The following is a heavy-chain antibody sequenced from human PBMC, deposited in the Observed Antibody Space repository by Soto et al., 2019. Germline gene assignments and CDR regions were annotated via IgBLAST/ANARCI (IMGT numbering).Heavy chain of an antibody. V-gene: IGHV3-21*01. CDR2: ISSSSYI. CDR3: ARGSKDSYPGSRIIAF. J-gene: IGHJ4*02. Sequence: GGSLRLSCAASGFTFSSYSMNWVRQAPGKGLEWVSSISSSSYIYYADSVKGRFTISRDNAKNSLYLQMNSLRAEDTAVYYCARGSKDSYPGSRIIAFWGRGTLVAVSS. D-gene: IGHD2-15*01. CDR1: GFTFSSYS.